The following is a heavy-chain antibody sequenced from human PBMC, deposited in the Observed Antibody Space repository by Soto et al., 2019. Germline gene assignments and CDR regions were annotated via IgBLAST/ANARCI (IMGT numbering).Heavy chain of an antibody. CDR2: ISYDGSNK. D-gene: IGHD2-15*01. V-gene: IGHV3-30*18. CDR3: AKQRSGIVVVVAATPVYDFDY. CDR1: GFTFSSYG. J-gene: IGHJ4*02. Sequence: QVQLVESGGGVVQPGRSLRLSCAASGFTFSSYGMHWVRQAPGKGLEWVAVISYDGSNKYYADSVKGRFTISRDNSKNXLXLXXNSLRAEDTAVYYCAKQRSGIVVVVAATPVYDFDYWGQGTLVTVSS.